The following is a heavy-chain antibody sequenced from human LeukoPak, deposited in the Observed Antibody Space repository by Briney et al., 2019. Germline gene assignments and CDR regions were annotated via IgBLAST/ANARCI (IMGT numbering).Heavy chain of an antibody. D-gene: IGHD2-2*01. CDR3: AREFRLRSNQLLGY. Sequence: GGSLRLSCAASGFTFSSYSMNWVRQAPGKGLEWVALISSSSSYIYYADSVKGRFTISRDNAKNSLYLQMNSLRAEDTAVYYCAREFRLRSNQLLGYGGQGPLVTVSS. V-gene: IGHV3-21*01. CDR1: GFTFSSYS. CDR2: ISSSSSYI. J-gene: IGHJ4*02.